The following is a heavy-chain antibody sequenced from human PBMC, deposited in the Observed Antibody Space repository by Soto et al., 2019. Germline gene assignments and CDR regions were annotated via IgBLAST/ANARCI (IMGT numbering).Heavy chain of an antibody. Sequence: SETLSLTCTVSGGSISSYYWSWIRQPPGKGLEWIGYIYYSGSTNYNPSLKSRVTISVDTSKNRFSLKLSSVTAADTAVYYCARALILTGYYTHDAFDIWGQGTMVTVSS. CDR1: GGSISSYY. D-gene: IGHD3-9*01. J-gene: IGHJ3*02. CDR2: IYYSGST. CDR3: ARALILTGYYTHDAFDI. V-gene: IGHV4-59*01.